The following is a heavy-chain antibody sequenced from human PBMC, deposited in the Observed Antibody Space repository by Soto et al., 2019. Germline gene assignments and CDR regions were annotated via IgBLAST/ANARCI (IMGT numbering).Heavy chain of an antibody. CDR3: ATFGPNTRDY. D-gene: IGHD3-10*01. J-gene: IGHJ4*02. CDR2: INPKSGGT. V-gene: IGHV1-2*02. Sequence: QVQLVQSGAEVKKTGASVNVSCKGSGYTFTDYDIHWVRQAPGQGLEWVGGINPKSGGTNYAQEFQGRVTMTRDTSLNTAYMDLSRLTSDDTAVYYCATFGPNTRDYWGQGTLVTVSS. CDR1: GYTFTDYD.